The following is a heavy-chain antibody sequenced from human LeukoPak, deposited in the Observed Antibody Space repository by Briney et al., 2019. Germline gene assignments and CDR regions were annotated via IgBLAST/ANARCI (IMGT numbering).Heavy chain of an antibody. V-gene: IGHV5-51*01. D-gene: IGHD3-22*01. CDR2: IYPGDSGT. CDR1: GYSFTSYW. Sequence: GESLNISCKGSGYSFTSYWIGWVRQMPGKGLEWMGIIYPGDSGTRYSPSFQGQVTISADKSISTAYLQWSSLKASDTAMYYCARQAYYYDSSGWFDPWGQGTLVTVSS. J-gene: IGHJ5*02. CDR3: ARQAYYYDSSGWFDP.